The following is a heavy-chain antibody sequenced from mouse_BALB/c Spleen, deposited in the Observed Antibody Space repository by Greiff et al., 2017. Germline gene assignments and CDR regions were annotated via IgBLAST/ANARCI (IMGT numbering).Heavy chain of an antibody. V-gene: IGHV1-54*01. CDR2: INPGSGGT. J-gene: IGHJ2*01. CDR3: ARSEHAISY. CDR1: GYAFTNYL. Sequence: QVQLQQSGAELVRPGTSVKVSCKASGYAFTNYLIEWVKQRPGQGLEWIGVINPGSGGTNYNEKFKGKATLTADKSSSTAYMQLSSLTSDDSAVYFCARSEHAISYWGQGTTLTVSS. D-gene: IGHD6-1*01.